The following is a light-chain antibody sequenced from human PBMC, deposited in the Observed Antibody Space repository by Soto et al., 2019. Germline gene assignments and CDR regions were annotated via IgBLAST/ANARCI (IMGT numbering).Light chain of an antibody. CDR1: SSDIGSNY. CDR3: AAWDGSLSGYV. Sequence: QSALTQPPSASGAPGQRVTISCSGGSSDIGSNYVYWYQQLPGTAPKLLIYRNNQRPSGVPDRFSGSKSGTSASLAISGLRSEDDADYYCAAWDGSLSGYVFGTGTKVTVL. J-gene: IGLJ1*01. CDR2: RNN. V-gene: IGLV1-47*01.